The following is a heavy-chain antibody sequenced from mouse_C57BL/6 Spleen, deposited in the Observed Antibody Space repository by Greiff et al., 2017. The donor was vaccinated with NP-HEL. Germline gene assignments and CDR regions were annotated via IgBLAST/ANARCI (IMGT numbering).Heavy chain of an antibody. Sequence: EVKLVESGGGLVKPGGSLKLSCAASGFTFSSYAMSWVRQTPEKRLEWVATISDGGSYTYYPDNVKGRFTISRDNAKNNLYLQMSHLKSEDTAMYYCARRPPTWTRAMDYWGQGTSVTVSS. J-gene: IGHJ4*01. V-gene: IGHV5-4*03. D-gene: IGHD3-3*01. CDR1: GFTFSSYA. CDR3: ARRPPTWTRAMDY. CDR2: ISDGGSYT.